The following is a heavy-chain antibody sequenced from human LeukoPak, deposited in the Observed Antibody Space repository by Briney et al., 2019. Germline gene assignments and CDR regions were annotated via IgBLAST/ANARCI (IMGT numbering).Heavy chain of an antibody. J-gene: IGHJ3*02. CDR1: GYTFTKFA. CDR2: INTNTENP. V-gene: IGHV7-4-1*02. CDR3: ARDNEDAFDI. D-gene: IGHD2-8*01. Sequence: ASVKVSCKASGYTFTKFAMNWLRQAPGQGLEWMGWINTNTENPTYAQGFTGRFVFSLDTSVSTAYLQISSLKAEDTAVYYCARDNEDAFDIWGQGTMVTVSS.